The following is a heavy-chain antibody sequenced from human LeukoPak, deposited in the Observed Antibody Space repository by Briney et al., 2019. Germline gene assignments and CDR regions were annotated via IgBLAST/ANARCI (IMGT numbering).Heavy chain of an antibody. CDR2: LSGSGGST. V-gene: IGHV3-23*01. CDR3: ARDEVYSYGYGDFDY. Sequence: GGSLRLSCAASGFTVSSNYMSWVRQPPGKGLEWVSALSGSGGSTTYADSVTGRFTISRDNAKNTLYLQMNSLRADDTALYYCARDEVYSYGYGDFDYWGQGTLVTVSS. D-gene: IGHD5-18*01. CDR1: GFTVSSNY. J-gene: IGHJ4*02.